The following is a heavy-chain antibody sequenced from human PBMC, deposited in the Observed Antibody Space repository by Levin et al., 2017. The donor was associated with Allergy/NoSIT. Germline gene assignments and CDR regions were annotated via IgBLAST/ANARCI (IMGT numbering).Heavy chain of an antibody. J-gene: IGHJ4*02. D-gene: IGHD3-9*01. Sequence: SQTLSLTCTVSGGSISSSNYYWGWIRQPPGKGLEWIGNICYSGSTYYNPSLKSRVTILVDTSKNQFSLKLSSVTAADTAVYYCARDEWYYEILTGYKYWGQGTLVTVSS. CDR1: GGSISSSNYY. V-gene: IGHV4-39*07. CDR2: ICYSGST. CDR3: ARDEWYYEILTGYKY.